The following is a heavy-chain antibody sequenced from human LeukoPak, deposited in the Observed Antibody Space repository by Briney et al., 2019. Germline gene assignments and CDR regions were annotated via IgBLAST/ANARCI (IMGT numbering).Heavy chain of an antibody. CDR3: ARVGLMTIDP. J-gene: IGHJ5*02. D-gene: IGHD3-9*01. CDR1: GGSISSGSYY. CDR2: IYTSGST. Sequence: SETLSLTCTVSGGSISSGSYYWSWIRQPAGKGLEWIGRIYTSGSTNYNPSLKSRVTISVDTSKNQFSLKLSSVTATDTAVYYCARVGLMTIDPWGQGTLVTVSS. V-gene: IGHV4-61*02.